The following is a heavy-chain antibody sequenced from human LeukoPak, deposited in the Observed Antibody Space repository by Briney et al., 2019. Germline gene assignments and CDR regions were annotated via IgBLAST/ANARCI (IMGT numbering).Heavy chain of an antibody. CDR2: IYYSGST. Sequence: SETLSLTCTVSGGSISSGDYYWSWLRQPPGKGLEWLGYIYYSGSTYYNPSLKSRVTISVDTSKNQFSLKLSSVTAADTAVYYCARGTGTSYWYFDLWGRGTLVTVSS. V-gene: IGHV4-30-4*08. CDR1: GGSISSGDYY. J-gene: IGHJ2*01. D-gene: IGHD1-1*01. CDR3: ARGTGTSYWYFDL.